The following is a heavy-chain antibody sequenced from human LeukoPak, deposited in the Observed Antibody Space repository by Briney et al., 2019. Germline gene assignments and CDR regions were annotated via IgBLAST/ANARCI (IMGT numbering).Heavy chain of an antibody. V-gene: IGHV4-34*01. J-gene: IGHJ6*03. Sequence: PSETLSLTCAVYGGSFSGYYWSWIRQPPGKGLEWIGEINHSGSTNYNPSLKSRVTISVDTSKNQFSLKLSSVTAADTAVYYCARGPRLLISRYYYYMDAWGKGTTATVSS. CDR1: GGSFSGYY. D-gene: IGHD3-16*01. CDR3: ARGPRLLISRYYYYMDA. CDR2: INHSGST.